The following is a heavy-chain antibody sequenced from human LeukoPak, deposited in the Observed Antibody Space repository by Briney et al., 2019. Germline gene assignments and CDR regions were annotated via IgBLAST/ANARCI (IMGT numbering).Heavy chain of an antibody. CDR3: ARDFRITMVRGVIDY. V-gene: IGHV3-20*04. D-gene: IGHD3-10*01. Sequence: GGSLRLSCAASGFTFDDYGMSWVRQAPGKGLEWVSGINWNGGSTGYADSVKGRFTISRDNAKNSLYLQMNSLRAEDTAVYYCARDFRITMVRGVIDYWGQGTLVTVSS. J-gene: IGHJ4*02. CDR2: INWNGGST. CDR1: GFTFDDYG.